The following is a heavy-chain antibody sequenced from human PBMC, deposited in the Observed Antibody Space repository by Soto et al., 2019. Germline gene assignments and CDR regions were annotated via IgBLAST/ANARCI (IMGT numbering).Heavy chain of an antibody. CDR2: INPNSGGT. CDR1: GYSFTGYY. V-gene: IGHV1-2*02. CDR3: ARRYSNYDSFDP. Sequence: ASVKVSCKAPGYSFTGYYMHCVRQAPGQGLEWMGWINPNSGGTNYAQKFQGRVTMTRDTSISTAYMELSRLRSDDTAVYYCARRYSNYDSFDPWGQGTLVTVSS. J-gene: IGHJ5*02. D-gene: IGHD4-4*01.